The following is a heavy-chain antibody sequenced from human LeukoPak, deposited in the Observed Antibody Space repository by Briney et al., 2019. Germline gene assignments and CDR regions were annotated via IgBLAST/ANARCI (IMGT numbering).Heavy chain of an antibody. D-gene: IGHD2-2*02. CDR1: GFTFSDYY. J-gene: IGHJ4*02. V-gene: IGHV3-11*01. CDR2: ISSSGSTI. Sequence: PGGSLRLSCAASGFTFSDYYMSWIRQAPGKGLEWVSYISSSGSTIYYADSVKGRFTISRDNAKNSLYLQMNSLGAEDTAVYYCARTRTATAIWGDFDYWGQGTLVTVSS. CDR3: ARTRTATAIWGDFDY.